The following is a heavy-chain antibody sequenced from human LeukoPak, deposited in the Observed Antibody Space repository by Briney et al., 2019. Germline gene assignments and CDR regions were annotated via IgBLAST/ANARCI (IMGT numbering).Heavy chain of an antibody. CDR3: ARELDP. CDR2: VSYSGST. V-gene: IGHV4-59*01. J-gene: IGHJ5*02. Sequence: SETLSLTCTVSGGSINNYYWSWIRQPPGKGLEWIGYVSYSGSTNYNPSLKSRVTISVDTSKNQFSLKVRSVTAADTAVYYCARELDPWGQGTLVTVSS. CDR1: GGSINNYY.